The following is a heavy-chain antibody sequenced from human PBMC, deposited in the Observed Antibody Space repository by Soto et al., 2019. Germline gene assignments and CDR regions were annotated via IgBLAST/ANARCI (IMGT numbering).Heavy chain of an antibody. CDR1: GYPVTADY. D-gene: IGHD3-16*01. CDR2: INPATGAA. J-gene: IGHJ3*02. V-gene: IGHV1-2*02. Sequence: QLHLVQSGAGVKKPGASVTVSCSASGYPVTADYMHWVRQAPGRGLEWVGGINPATGAAKYTHTFQGRVPMTRATSSGTVSKELGALTSEDTAVFYCARWGGVGGAGSAAFEMWGQGTLVTVSS. CDR3: ARWGGVGGAGSAAFEM.